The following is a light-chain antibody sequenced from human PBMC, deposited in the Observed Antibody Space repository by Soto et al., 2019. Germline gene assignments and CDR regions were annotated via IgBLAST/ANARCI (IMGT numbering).Light chain of an antibody. V-gene: IGKV4-1*01. CDR2: WAS. J-gene: IGKJ1*01. CDR3: HQYYTTPWT. Sequence: DIVMTQSPDSLAVSLGERATINCKSSQSVLSSSNNKNYLAWYQQRPRQPPKLLIYWASTRQSGVPDRFSGSGSGTDFTLTISSLQAEDLAVYYCHQYYTTPWTFGQGTKVEIK. CDR1: QSVLSSSNNKNY.